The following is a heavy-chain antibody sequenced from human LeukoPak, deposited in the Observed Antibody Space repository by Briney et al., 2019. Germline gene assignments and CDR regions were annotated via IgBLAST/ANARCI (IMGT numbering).Heavy chain of an antibody. V-gene: IGHV1-18*01. CDR2: ISAYNGNT. D-gene: IGHD6-13*01. CDR3: ARRRIAAASTFDP. CDR1: GYTFTSYG. J-gene: IGHJ5*02. Sequence: ASVKVSCKASGYTFTSYGISWVRQAPGQGLEWMGWISAYNGNTNYAQKLPGRVTMTRGTSISTAYMELSRLRSDDTAVYYCARRRIAAASTFDPWGQGTLVTVSS.